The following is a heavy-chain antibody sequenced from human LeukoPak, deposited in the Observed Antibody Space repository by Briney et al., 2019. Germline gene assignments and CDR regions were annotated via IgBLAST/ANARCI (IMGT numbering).Heavy chain of an antibody. D-gene: IGHD6-13*01. V-gene: IGHV4-59*01. CDR2: IYYSGST. CDR1: GGSISSYY. Sequence: PSETLSLTCTISGGSISSYYWSWIRQPPGKGLEWIGYIYYSGSTNYNPSLKSRVTISVDTSKNQFSLKLSSVTAADTAVYYCARGGYGQLAFAFDIWGQGTMVTVSS. CDR3: ARGGYGQLAFAFDI. J-gene: IGHJ3*02.